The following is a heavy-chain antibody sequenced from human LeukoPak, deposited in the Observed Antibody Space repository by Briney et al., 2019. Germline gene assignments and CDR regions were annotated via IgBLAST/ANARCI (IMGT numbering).Heavy chain of an antibody. V-gene: IGHV3-23*01. CDR1: TFSFSRYP. CDR3: AKSLLTTAAGTGRAFDI. Sequence: GGSLRLSCAASTFSFSRYPMGWVRQAPGKGLEWVSGISAGGDGTYHADPVKGRFTISSDNSKNTLFLQMNNLRAEDTAKYYCAKSLLTTAAGTGRAFDIWGQGTMVTVSS. J-gene: IGHJ3*02. CDR2: ISAGGDGT. D-gene: IGHD2/OR15-2a*01.